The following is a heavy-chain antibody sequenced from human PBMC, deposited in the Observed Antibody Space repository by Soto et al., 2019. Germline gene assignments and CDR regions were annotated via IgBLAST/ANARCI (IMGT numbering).Heavy chain of an antibody. Sequence: SETLSLTCAVYGGSFSGYYWSWIRQPPGKGLEWIGEINHSGSTNYNPSLKSRVTISVDTSKNQFSLKLSSVTAADTAVYYCARGNYYYMDVWGKGTTVTVSS. V-gene: IGHV4-34*01. J-gene: IGHJ6*03. CDR1: GGSFSGYY. CDR2: INHSGST. CDR3: ARGNYYYMDV.